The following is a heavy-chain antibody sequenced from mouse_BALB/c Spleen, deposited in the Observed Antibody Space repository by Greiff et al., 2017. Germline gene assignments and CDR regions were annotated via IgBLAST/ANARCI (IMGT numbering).Heavy chain of an antibody. CDR2: IYPGDGDT. CDR3: ARCLDGYYWYFDV. V-gene: IGHV1-87*01. Sequence: VQLQESGAELARPGASVKFSCKASGYTFTSYWMQWVKQRPGQGLEWIGAIYPGDGDTRYTQKFKGKATLTADKSSSTAYMQLSSLASEDSAVYYCARCLDGYYWYFDVWGAGTTVTVSS. J-gene: IGHJ1*01. CDR1: GYTFTSYW. D-gene: IGHD2-3*01.